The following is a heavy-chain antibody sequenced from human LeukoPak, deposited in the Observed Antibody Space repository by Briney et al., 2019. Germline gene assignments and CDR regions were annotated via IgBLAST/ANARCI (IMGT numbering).Heavy chain of an antibody. V-gene: IGHV3-23*01. CDR2: ISGSGGST. J-gene: IGHJ4*02. Sequence: QTGGSLRLSCAASGFTFSSYAMSWVRQAPGKGLEWVSAISGSGGSTYYADSVKGRFTISRDNSKNPLYLQMNSLRAEDTAVYYCAKGRVPAAKYGHYFDYWGQGTLVTVSS. CDR3: AKGRVPAAKYGHYFDY. D-gene: IGHD2-2*01. CDR1: GFTFSSYA.